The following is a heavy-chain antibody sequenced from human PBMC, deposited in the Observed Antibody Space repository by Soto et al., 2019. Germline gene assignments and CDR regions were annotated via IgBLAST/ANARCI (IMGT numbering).Heavy chain of an antibody. CDR3: ARIRWNDDAFDI. CDR1: GFSLSTSGMR. CDR2: IDWDGDK. J-gene: IGHJ3*02. D-gene: IGHD1-1*01. Sequence: SGPTLVNPTQTLTLTCTFSGFSLSTSGMRVSWIRQPPGKALEWLARIDWDGDKFYSTSLKTRLTISGDTSKNQVVLTMTNMDPVDTATYYCARIRWNDDAFDICGQGTVVTVSS. V-gene: IGHV2-70*04.